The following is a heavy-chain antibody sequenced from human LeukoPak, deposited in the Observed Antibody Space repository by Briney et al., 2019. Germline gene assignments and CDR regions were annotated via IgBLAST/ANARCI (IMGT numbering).Heavy chain of an antibody. D-gene: IGHD2-8*01. CDR2: ISSRGSYT. Sequence: PGGSLRLSCAASGFTFSNYNMNWVRQAPGKGLEWVSYISSRGSYTYYADSVKGRFTISRDNAKKSLYLQMNSLRAEDTAVYYCARDNGNKYYFDYWGQGTLVTVSS. CDR1: GFTFSNYN. J-gene: IGHJ4*02. V-gene: IGHV3-21*04. CDR3: ARDNGNKYYFDY.